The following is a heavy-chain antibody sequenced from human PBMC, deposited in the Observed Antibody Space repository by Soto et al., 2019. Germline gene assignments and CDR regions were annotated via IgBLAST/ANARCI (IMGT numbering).Heavy chain of an antibody. CDR3: TRYVGVGDYDSSGYYFDY. D-gene: IGHD3-22*01. CDR2: IRSKAYGVTT. J-gene: IGHJ4*02. CDR1: GLTLSTYA. V-gene: IGHV3-49*04. Sequence: GGSLRISCAASGLTLSTYALRWVRQPPGKVLDWVGFIRSKAYGVTTEYAASVKVRFTISRDESKSISYLQMNSLKTEDTAVYYCTRYVGVGDYDSSGYYFDYWGQGTLVTVSS.